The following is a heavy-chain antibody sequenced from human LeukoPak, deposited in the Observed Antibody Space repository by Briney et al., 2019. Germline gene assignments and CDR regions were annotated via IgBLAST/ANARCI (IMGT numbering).Heavy chain of an antibody. D-gene: IGHD3-3*01. CDR3: AREQGTYYDFWSGEYCYYYMDV. V-gene: IGHV4-34*01. Sequence: PSETLSLTCAVYGGSFSGYYWSWIRQPPGKGLEWIGEINHSGSTNYNPSLKSRVTISVDTSKNQFSLKLSSVTAADTAVYYCAREQGTYYDFWSGEYCYYYMDVWGKGTTVTVSS. J-gene: IGHJ6*03. CDR1: GGSFSGYY. CDR2: INHSGST.